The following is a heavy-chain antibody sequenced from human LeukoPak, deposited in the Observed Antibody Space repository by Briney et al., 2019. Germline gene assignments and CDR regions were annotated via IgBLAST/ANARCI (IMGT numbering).Heavy chain of an antibody. CDR2: IYNSGRT. J-gene: IGHJ4*02. Sequence: SETLSLTCTVSGDSISPYYWSWLRQPPGKGLEWIGEIYNSGRTKYNPSLMSRVTISVDTSKNQFSLKLSSVTAADTAVYYCARPNGSGWYYLDNWGQGTLVTLSS. CDR3: ARPNGSGWYYLDN. V-gene: IGHV4-59*01. CDR1: GDSISPYY. D-gene: IGHD6-19*01.